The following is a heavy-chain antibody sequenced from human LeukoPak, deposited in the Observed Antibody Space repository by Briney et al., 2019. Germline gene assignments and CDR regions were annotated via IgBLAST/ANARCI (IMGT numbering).Heavy chain of an antibody. Sequence: GESLKISCNGSGYSCSSYWIGGVRQMPGEGLEWMALIQPGDCIPRYSPSFQGQVTISADKSISTAYVQWSSLGASDTAMYYCARHRHGGNLLDSGGQGTLVTVSS. CDR1: GYSCSSYW. V-gene: IGHV5-51*01. J-gene: IGHJ4*02. CDR3: ARHRHGGNLLDS. D-gene: IGHD4-23*01. CDR2: IQPGDCIP.